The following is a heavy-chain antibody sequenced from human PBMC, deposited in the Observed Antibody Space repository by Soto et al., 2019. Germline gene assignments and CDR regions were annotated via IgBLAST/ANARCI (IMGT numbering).Heavy chain of an antibody. CDR1: GFTFDDYT. CDR3: VRVDKQLGTTFFDH. CDR2: ISWDGGST. Sequence: GGSLRLSCAASGFTFDDYTMHWVRQAPGKGLEWVSLISWDGGSTYYADSVKGRFTISRDNSKNSAYLQMNSLKIDDTAVYYCVRVDKQLGTTFFDHWGQGILVTVSS. J-gene: IGHJ4*02. D-gene: IGHD1-1*01. V-gene: IGHV3-43*01.